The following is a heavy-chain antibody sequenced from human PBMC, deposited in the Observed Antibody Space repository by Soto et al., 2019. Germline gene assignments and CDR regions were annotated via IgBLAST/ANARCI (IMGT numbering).Heavy chain of an antibody. J-gene: IGHJ4*02. Sequence: GGSLRLSCAASGFTFSSYSMNWVRQAPGKGLEWVSSISSSSSYIYYADSVKGRFTISRDNAKNSRYLQMNSLRAEDTAVYYCARQRGVGTIVRGVSAYWGQGTLVTVSS. D-gene: IGHD3-10*01. CDR3: ARQRGVGTIVRGVSAY. CDR2: ISSSSSYI. CDR1: GFTFSSYS. V-gene: IGHV3-21*01.